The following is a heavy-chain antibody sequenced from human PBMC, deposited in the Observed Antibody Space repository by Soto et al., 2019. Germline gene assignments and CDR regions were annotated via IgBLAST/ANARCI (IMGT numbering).Heavy chain of an antibody. D-gene: IGHD2-21*01. Sequence: SETLSLTCTVSGVSISTYYWYWIRQPPGKGLEWIGYFYYSGSTTYNPSLKSRVSISADLSRNQVSLTVTSVSAADTAVYYCVRYLWNGRPFDPWGPGILVTVSS. J-gene: IGHJ5*02. CDR3: VRYLWNGRPFDP. CDR2: FYYSGST. CDR1: GVSISTYY. V-gene: IGHV4-59*01.